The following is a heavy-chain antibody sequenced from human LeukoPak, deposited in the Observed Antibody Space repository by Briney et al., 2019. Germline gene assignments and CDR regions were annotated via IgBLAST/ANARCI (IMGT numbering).Heavy chain of an antibody. J-gene: IGHJ2*01. Sequence: SETLSLTCAVYGGSFSGYYWSWIRQPPGKGLEWIGEINHSGSTNYNPSLKSRVTISVDTSKNQFSLKLSSVTAADTAVYYCAGALGEFGGFDLWGRGTLVTVSS. V-gene: IGHV4-34*01. D-gene: IGHD3-16*01. CDR2: INHSGST. CDR3: AGALGEFGGFDL. CDR1: GGSFSGYY.